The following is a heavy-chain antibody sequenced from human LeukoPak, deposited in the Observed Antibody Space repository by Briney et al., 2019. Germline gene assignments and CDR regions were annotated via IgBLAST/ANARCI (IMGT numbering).Heavy chain of an antibody. Sequence: GASVNVSCKASGGTFSSYAISWVRQAPGQGLEWMGGIIPIFGTANYAQKFQGRVTITADESTSTAYMELSSLRSEDTAVYYCARGTLSSSPYYYYGMDVWGQGTTVTVSS. J-gene: IGHJ6*02. CDR2: IIPIFGTA. D-gene: IGHD6-6*01. V-gene: IGHV1-69*13. CDR1: GGTFSSYA. CDR3: ARGTLSSSPYYYYGMDV.